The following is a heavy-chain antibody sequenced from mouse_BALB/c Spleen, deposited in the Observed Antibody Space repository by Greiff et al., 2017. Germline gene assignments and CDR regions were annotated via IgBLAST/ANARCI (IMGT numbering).Heavy chain of an antibody. J-gene: IGHJ3*01. D-gene: IGHD2-12*01. Sequence: QVQLQQSGAELVRPGASVTLSCKASGYTFTDYEMHWVKQTPVHGLEWIGAIDPETGGTAYNQKFKGKATLTADKSSSTAYMELRSLTSEDSAVYYCTREGDYMFAYWGQGTLVTVSA. CDR1: GYTFTDYE. V-gene: IGHV1-15*01. CDR2: IDPETGGT. CDR3: TREGDYMFAY.